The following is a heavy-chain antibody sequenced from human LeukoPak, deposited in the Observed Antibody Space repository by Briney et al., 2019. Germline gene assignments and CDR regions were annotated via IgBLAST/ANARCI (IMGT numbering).Heavy chain of an antibody. CDR3: ARAETYYYESSGYYYGTYYFDY. J-gene: IGHJ4*02. Sequence: SQTLSLTCTVSGGSISSGGYYWSWIRQHPGKGLEWIGYIYYSGSTYYNPSLKSRVTISVDTSKNQFSLKLSSVTAADTAVYYCARAETYYYESSGYYYGTYYFDYWGQGTLVTVSS. D-gene: IGHD3-22*01. CDR1: GGSISSGGYY. CDR2: IYYSGST. V-gene: IGHV4-31*03.